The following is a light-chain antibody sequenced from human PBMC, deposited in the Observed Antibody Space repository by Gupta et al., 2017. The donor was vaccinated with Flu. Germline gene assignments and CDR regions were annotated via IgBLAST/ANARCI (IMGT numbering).Light chain of an antibody. CDR3: QVWDTASDHWL. J-gene: IGLJ3*02. Sequence: GGNNIGSETVHWYQQKPGQAPVLVLYDDDFRPSGIPERFSGSNSGNTATLTIRRVEAEDEADYYCQVWDTASDHWLFGAGTTLTVV. CDR2: DDD. V-gene: IGLV3-21*01. CDR1: NIGSET.